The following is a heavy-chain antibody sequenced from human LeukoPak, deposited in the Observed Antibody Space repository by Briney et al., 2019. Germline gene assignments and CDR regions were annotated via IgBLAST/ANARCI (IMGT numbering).Heavy chain of an antibody. CDR2: ISGSGDTT. D-gene: IGHD2-21*02. J-gene: IGHJ4*02. V-gene: IGHV3-23*01. CDR3: AKAGPKCGGDCYSDY. CDR1: GFTFSSYA. Sequence: GGSLRLSCAASGFTFSSYAMSWVRQAPVKGLEWVSAISGSGDTTYYADSVKGRFTISRDNSKNTLYLQMNSLRAEDTAVYYCAKAGPKCGGDCYSDYWGQGTLVTVSS.